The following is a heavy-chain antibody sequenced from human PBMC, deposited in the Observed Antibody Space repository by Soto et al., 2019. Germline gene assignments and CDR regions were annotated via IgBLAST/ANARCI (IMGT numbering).Heavy chain of an antibody. D-gene: IGHD3-22*01. Sequence: QPGGSLRLSCAASGFTFSTYAMSLVRQAPGKGLEWISAISGSGYNTYYADSVKGRFTISRDNSKNTLYLQMNSLRAEDTAVYFCAKELADKYDRSGYYGYFQHWGQGTLVTVSS. V-gene: IGHV3-23*01. J-gene: IGHJ1*01. CDR1: GFTFSTYA. CDR3: AKELADKYDRSGYYGYFQH. CDR2: ISGSGYNT.